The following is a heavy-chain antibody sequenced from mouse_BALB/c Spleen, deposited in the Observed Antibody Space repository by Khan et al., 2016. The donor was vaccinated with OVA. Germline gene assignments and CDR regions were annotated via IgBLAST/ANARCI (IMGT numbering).Heavy chain of an antibody. D-gene: IGHD3-1*01. J-gene: IGHJ2*01. CDR2: INPSSGYT. Sequence: VQLKQSGAELVKPEASVKMSCKASGYTFTSYTMHWVKQRPGQGLEWIGYINPSSGYTKYNQKFKDKATLTADKSSSTAYMQLSSLTSEDSAVYYCARKSTRAAYWGQGTTLTVSS. CDR1: GYTFTSYT. CDR3: ARKSTRAAY. V-gene: IGHV1-4*01.